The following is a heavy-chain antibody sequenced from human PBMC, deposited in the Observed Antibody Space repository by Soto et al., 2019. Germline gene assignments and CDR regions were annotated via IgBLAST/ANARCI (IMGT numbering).Heavy chain of an antibody. CDR2: IYYSGST. CDR1: GGSISSGDYY. D-gene: IGHD5-18*01. Sequence: SETLSLTCTVSGGSISSGDYYWSWIRQPPGKGLEWIGYIYYSGSTYYNPSLKSRVTISVDTSKNQFSLKLSSVTAADTAVYYCARAKIQLWTKKMYYFDYWGQGTLVTVS. CDR3: ARAKIQLWTKKMYYFDY. J-gene: IGHJ4*02. V-gene: IGHV4-30-4*01.